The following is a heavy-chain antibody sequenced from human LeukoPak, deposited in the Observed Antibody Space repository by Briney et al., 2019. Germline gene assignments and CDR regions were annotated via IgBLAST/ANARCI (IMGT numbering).Heavy chain of an antibody. D-gene: IGHD1-26*01. CDR2: IYYSGST. CDR3: VRILGRYQEVMDV. V-gene: IGHV4-39*07. CDR1: GGSISSSSYY. J-gene: IGHJ6*02. Sequence: SETLSLTCTVSGGSISSSSYYWGWIRQPPGKGLEWIGSIYYSGSTYYNPSLKSRVTISVDTSKNQFSLKLTSVTAADTAVYYCVRILGRYQEVMDVWGPGITVTVSS.